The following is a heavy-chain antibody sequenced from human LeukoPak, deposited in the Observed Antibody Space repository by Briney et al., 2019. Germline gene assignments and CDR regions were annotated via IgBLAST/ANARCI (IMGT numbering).Heavy chain of an antibody. V-gene: IGHV3-23*01. Sequence: PGGSLRLSCAASQFTFSSYAMSWVRQAPGKGLEWVSGISGSGGSTYYADSVKGRFTISRDNSKNTLYLQMNSLRAEDTAVYYCAKDRSITMIVVVIRDFDYWGQGTLVTVSS. CDR2: ISGSGGST. J-gene: IGHJ4*02. CDR3: AKDRSITMIVVVIRDFDY. D-gene: IGHD3-22*01. CDR1: QFTFSSYA.